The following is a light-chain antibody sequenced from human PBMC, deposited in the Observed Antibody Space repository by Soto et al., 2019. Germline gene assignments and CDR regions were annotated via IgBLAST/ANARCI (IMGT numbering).Light chain of an antibody. J-gene: IGLJ3*02. CDR2: EVS. Sequence: QSVLTQPASVSGSPGQSITISCTGTSSDVGGYNYVSWYQQHPGKEPKLMIYEVSNRPSGVSNRFSGSNSGNTASLTISGLQAEDEADYYCSSYTSSSTLKVFGGGTKLTVL. CDR3: SSYTSSSTLKV. V-gene: IGLV2-14*01. CDR1: SSDVGGYNY.